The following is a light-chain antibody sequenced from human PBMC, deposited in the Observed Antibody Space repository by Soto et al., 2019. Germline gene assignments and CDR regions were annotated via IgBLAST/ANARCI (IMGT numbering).Light chain of an antibody. CDR1: QSVSSSY. V-gene: IGKV3-20*01. CDR3: QQYGSSPT. J-gene: IGKJ1*01. CDR2: GAS. Sequence: IVLTQSPGTLSFSPGERATLSCRASQSVSSSYLAWYQQKPGQAPRLLTYGASSRATGIPDRFSGSGSGTDFTLTISRLEPEDFAVYYCQQYGSSPTFGQGSKVDIX.